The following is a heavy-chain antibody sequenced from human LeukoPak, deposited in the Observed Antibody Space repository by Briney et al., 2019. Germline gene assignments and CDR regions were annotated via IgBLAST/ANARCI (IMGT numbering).Heavy chain of an antibody. D-gene: IGHD3-10*01. CDR3: ATDSVGLERRRRIWFGELFFDY. V-gene: IGHV1-8*01. J-gene: IGHJ4*02. Sequence: ASVKVSCKASGYTFTSYDINWVRQATGQGLEWMGWMNPNSGNTGYAQKFQGRVTMTRNTSISTAYMELSSLRSEDTAVYYCATDSVGLERRRRIWFGELFFDYWGQGTLVTVSS. CDR1: GYTFTSYD. CDR2: MNPNSGNT.